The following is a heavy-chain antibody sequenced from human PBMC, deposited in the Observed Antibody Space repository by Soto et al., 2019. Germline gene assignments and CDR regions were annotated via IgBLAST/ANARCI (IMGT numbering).Heavy chain of an antibody. J-gene: IGHJ5*02. CDR1: CFSVSSNY. Sequence: PVGSLRLSCAISCFSVSSNYLSWVRQAPGKGLEWVSVHYSGGSTYYADSVQGRFTISRDKSNNTLYLQMRRVRAEDTAVYFCARHRHPRGTVGATSPLDPWGQGTQVTVSS. CDR2: HYSGGST. CDR3: ARHRHPRGTVGATSPLDP. D-gene: IGHD1-26*01. V-gene: IGHV3-53*01.